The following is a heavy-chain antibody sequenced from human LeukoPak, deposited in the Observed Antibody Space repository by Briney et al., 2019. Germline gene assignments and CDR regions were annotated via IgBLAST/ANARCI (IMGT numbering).Heavy chain of an antibody. CDR1: GGSISNYY. D-gene: IGHD6-13*01. J-gene: IGHJ4*02. V-gene: IGHV4-59*01. CDR2: IYYSGST. Sequence: SETLSLTCTVSGGSISNYYGNWIRQPPGKGLEWIGNIYYSGSTNYNPSLKSRVTISVDTSKNQFSLKLSSLTAADTAVYYCARQRVAAAGTLDYWGQGTLVTVSS. CDR3: ARQRVAAAGTLDY.